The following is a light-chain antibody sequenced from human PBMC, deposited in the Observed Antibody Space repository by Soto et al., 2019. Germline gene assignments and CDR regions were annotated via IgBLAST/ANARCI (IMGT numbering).Light chain of an antibody. J-gene: IGKJ1*01. V-gene: IGKV3-20*01. Sequence: EIVLTQSPGTLSLSPGERATLSCRASPSISSSNLAWYQQKPGQAPRLLIYSASTRASGIPDRFSGSGSGTDVTLTISRLEPEDFAVYHCQQYDSSSWTFGQGTKVEIK. CDR2: SAS. CDR3: QQYDSSSWT. CDR1: PSISSSN.